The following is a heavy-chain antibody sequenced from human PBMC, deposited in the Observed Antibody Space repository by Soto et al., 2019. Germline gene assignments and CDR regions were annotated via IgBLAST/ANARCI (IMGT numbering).Heavy chain of an antibody. J-gene: IGHJ6*02. D-gene: IGHD3-10*01. CDR3: AKVRGGTYYYYGMDV. V-gene: IGHV3-9*01. Sequence: GGSLRLSCAASGFTFDNYAMHWVRQAPGKGLEWVSGISWNGGRIGYADSVKGRFTISRDNAKNSLYLQMNSLRAEDTALYYCAKVRGGTYYYYGMDVWGQGTTVTV. CDR1: GFTFDNYA. CDR2: ISWNGGRI.